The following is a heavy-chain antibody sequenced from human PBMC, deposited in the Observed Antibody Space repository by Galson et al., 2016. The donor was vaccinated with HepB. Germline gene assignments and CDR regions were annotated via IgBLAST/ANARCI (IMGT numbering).Heavy chain of an antibody. V-gene: IGHV3-23*01. D-gene: IGHD5-24*01. CDR3: AKDLRDGTYYLDY. CDR2: ISGSGAAT. CDR1: GFTFDDYA. J-gene: IGHJ4*02. Sequence: SLRLSCAASGFTFDDYAMHWVRQAPGKGLEWVAAISGSGAATYYADSVQGRFSISRDNAKNTLDLQMSSLRVDDTAVYFCAKDLRDGTYYLDYWGQGTLVTVTA.